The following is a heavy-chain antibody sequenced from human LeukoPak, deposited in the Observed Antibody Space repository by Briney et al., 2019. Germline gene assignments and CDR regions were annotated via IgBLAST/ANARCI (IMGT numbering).Heavy chain of an antibody. J-gene: IGHJ4*02. Sequence: GASVKVSCKVSGYTLSEICMYWVRQAPGKGLEWMGGIDREDGQTIYAQKFQGRVTMTEDTSTDTAYMEVSRLTSEDTAFYYCATVGYSYGAFDYWGQGTLVTVSS. V-gene: IGHV1-24*01. D-gene: IGHD5-18*01. CDR1: GYTLSEIC. CDR2: IDREDGQT. CDR3: ATVGYSYGAFDY.